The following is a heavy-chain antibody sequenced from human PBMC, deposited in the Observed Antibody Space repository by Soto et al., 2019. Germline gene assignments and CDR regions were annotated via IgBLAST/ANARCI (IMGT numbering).Heavy chain of an antibody. J-gene: IGHJ5*02. V-gene: IGHV1-2*02. CDR3: PRDGKNDYCQLDGFDP. CDR2: INPNSGGT. D-gene: IGHD4-17*01. Sequence: ASVKVSCKASGYTFTGYYMHWVRQAPGQGLEWMGWINPNSGGTNYAQKFQGRVTMTRDTSISTAYMELSRLRSDDTAVYYCPRDGKNDYCQLDGFDPWGQGTLVTVSS. CDR1: GYTFTGYY.